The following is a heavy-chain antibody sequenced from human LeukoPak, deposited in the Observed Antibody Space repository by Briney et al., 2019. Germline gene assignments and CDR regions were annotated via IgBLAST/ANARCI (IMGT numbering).Heavy chain of an antibody. J-gene: IGHJ4*02. CDR1: VFTFDDYA. CDR2: NSGDGVST. D-gene: IGHD6-13*01. Sequence: GGALRLSCAASVFTFDDYAMHWVRYALGTAMEGVSLNSGDGVSTYYAASVKGRFTISRDNSKNSLYLQMNSLRTEDTALYYCARWGGGSSSWYYFDYWGQGTLVTVSS. CDR3: ARWGGGSSSWYYFDY. V-gene: IGHV3-43*02.